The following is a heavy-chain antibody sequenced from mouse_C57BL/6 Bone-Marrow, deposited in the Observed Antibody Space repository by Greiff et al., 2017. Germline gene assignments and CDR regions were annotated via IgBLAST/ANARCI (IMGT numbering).Heavy chain of an antibody. CDR3: AIYHYYYGSSYGGYFDV. CDR2: ISYSGST. Sequence: EVKLVESGPGLAKPSQTLSLTCSVTGYSITSDYWNWIRKFPGNKLEYMGYISYSGSTYHNPSLKSRISITRDTSKIQYYLQLNSVTTEDTATYYCAIYHYYYGSSYGGYFDVWGTGTTVTVSS. D-gene: IGHD1-1*01. V-gene: IGHV3-8*01. J-gene: IGHJ1*03. CDR1: GYSITSDY.